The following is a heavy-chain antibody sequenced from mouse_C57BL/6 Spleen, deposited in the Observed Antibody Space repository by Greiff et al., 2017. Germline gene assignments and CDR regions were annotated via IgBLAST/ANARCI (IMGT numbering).Heavy chain of an antibody. D-gene: IGHD2-4*01. CDR1: GFSLTSYG. J-gene: IGHJ3*01. CDR2: IWSGGST. V-gene: IGHV2-2*01. CDR3: ARDNMGYDYDEGFAY. Sequence: VQLQQSGPGLVQPSQSLSITCTVSGFSLTSYGVHWVRQSPGKGLEWLGVIWSGGSTDYNAAFISRLSISKDNSKSQVFFKMNSLQADDTAIYYCARDNMGYDYDEGFAYWGQGTLVTVSA.